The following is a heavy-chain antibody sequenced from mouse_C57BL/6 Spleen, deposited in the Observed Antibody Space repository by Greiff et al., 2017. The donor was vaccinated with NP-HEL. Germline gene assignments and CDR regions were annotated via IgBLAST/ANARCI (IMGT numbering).Heavy chain of an antibody. CDR1: GYTFTSYG. V-gene: IGHV1-81*01. J-gene: IGHJ2*01. CDR2: IYPRSGNT. CDR3: ASGDFDY. Sequence: QVQLQQSGAELARPGASVKLSCKASGYTFTSYGISWVKQRTGQGLEWIGEIYPRSGNTYYNEKFKGKATLTADKSSSTAYMELRSLTPEDSAVYFYASGDFDYWGQGTTHTVSS.